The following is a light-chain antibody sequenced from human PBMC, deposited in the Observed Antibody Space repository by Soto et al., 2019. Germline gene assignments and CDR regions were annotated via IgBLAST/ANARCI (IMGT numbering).Light chain of an antibody. J-gene: IGLJ1*01. CDR2: DNN. Sequence: QSVLTQPPSVSAAPGQKVTISCSGSSSNIGNNYVSWYQQLPGTAPKLLIYDNNKRPSGIPDRFSDSKSGTSATLAITGLQTGDEVDYYCGTWDSSLSAYVFGTGTKVTVL. CDR3: GTWDSSLSAYV. CDR1: SSNIGNNY. V-gene: IGLV1-51*01.